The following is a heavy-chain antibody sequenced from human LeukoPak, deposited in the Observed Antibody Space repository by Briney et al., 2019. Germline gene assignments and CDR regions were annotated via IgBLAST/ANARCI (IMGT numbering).Heavy chain of an antibody. D-gene: IGHD5-12*01. CDR2: IYYSGST. V-gene: IGHV4-39*01. Sequence: ASETLSLTCTVSGGSISSSSYYWGWIRQPPGKGLEWIGSIYYSGSTYYNPSLKSRVTISVDTSKNQFSLKLSSVTAADTAVYYCARRLTVATAGRFDPWGQGTLVTVSS. J-gene: IGHJ5*02. CDR1: GGSISSSSYY. CDR3: ARRLTVATAGRFDP.